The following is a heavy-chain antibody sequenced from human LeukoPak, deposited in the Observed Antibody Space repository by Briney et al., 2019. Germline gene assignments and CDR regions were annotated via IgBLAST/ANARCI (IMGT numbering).Heavy chain of an antibody. D-gene: IGHD3-22*01. CDR1: GYTLTELS. CDR3: ATAYYDSSGYYWMKAFDI. Sequence: ASVKDSCKVSGYTLTELSMHWVRQAPGKGLEWMGGFDPEDGETIYAQKFQGRVTMTEDTSTDTAYMELSSLRSEDTAVYYCATAYYDSSGYYWMKAFDIWGQGTMVTVSS. V-gene: IGHV1-24*01. J-gene: IGHJ3*02. CDR2: FDPEDGET.